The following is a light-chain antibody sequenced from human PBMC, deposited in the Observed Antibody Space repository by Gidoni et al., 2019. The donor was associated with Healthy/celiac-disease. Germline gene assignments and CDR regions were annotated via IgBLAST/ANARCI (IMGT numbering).Light chain of an antibody. Sequence: DIQMTQSPSSLSASVGDRVTITCRASQSINSYLNWYQQKPGKAPKVLIYATSSLQSGVPSRFSGSGSETDFTLTISSLQPEYFATYYCQQSYRTPDTFGQGTKLEIK. CDR2: ATS. V-gene: IGKV1-39*01. CDR3: QQSYRTPDT. CDR1: QSINSY. J-gene: IGKJ2*01.